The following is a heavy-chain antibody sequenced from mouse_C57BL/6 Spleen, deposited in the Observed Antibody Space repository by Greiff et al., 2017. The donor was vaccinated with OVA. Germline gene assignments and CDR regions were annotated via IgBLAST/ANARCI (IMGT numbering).Heavy chain of an antibody. D-gene: IGHD1-1*01. CDR2: INPGSGGT. CDR1: GYAFTNYL. J-gene: IGHJ1*03. CDR3: ARSGDNGSSYAHGDWYFDV. V-gene: IGHV1-54*01. Sequence: QVQLQQSGAELVRPGTSVKVSCTASGYAFTNYLIEWVKQRPGQGLEWIGVINPGSGGTNYNEKFKGTATLTADKSSSTAYMQLSSLTSEDSAVYFCARSGDNGSSYAHGDWYFDVWGTGTTVTVSS.